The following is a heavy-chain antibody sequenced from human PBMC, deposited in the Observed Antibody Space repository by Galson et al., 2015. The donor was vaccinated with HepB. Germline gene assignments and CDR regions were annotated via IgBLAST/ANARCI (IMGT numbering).Heavy chain of an antibody. CDR3: ARIQQLPPPDYYYYYMDV. Sequence: PALVKPTQTLTLTCTFSGFSLSTSGVGVGWIRQPPGKALEWLARIDWDDDKYYSTSLKTRLTISKDTSKNQVVLTMTNMDPVDTATYYCARIQQLPPPDYYYYYMDVWGKGTTVTVSS. CDR2: IDWDDDK. D-gene: IGHD6-13*01. CDR1: GFSLSTSGVG. J-gene: IGHJ6*03. V-gene: IGHV2-70*11.